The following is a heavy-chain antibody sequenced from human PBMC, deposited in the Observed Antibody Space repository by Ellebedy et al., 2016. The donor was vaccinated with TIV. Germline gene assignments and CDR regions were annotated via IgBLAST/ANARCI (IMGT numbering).Heavy chain of an antibody. CDR1: GFTFSSYS. CDR3: ARDPPLLLAAAGVYYYYGMDV. J-gene: IGHJ6*02. Sequence: GGSLRLSXAASGFTFSSYSMNWVRQAPGKGLEWVSSISSSSSYIYYADSVKGRFTISRDNAKNSLYLQMNSLRAEDTAVYYCARDPPLLLAAAGVYYYYGMDVWGQGTTVTVSS. CDR2: ISSSSSYI. D-gene: IGHD6-13*01. V-gene: IGHV3-21*01.